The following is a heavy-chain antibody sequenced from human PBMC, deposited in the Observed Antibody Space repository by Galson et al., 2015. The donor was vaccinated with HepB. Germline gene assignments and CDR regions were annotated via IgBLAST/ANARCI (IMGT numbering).Heavy chain of an antibody. CDR3: ARDPSGSYLHQKGAYYYYYGMDV. Sequence: SLRLSCAASGFTFSSYSMNWVRQAPGKGLEWVSSISSSSSYIYYADSVKGRFTISRDNAKNSLYLQMNSLRAEDTAVYYCARDPSGSYLHQKGAYYYYYGMDVWGQGTTVTVSS. D-gene: IGHD1-26*01. CDR1: GFTFSSYS. CDR2: ISSSSSYI. J-gene: IGHJ6*02. V-gene: IGHV3-21*01.